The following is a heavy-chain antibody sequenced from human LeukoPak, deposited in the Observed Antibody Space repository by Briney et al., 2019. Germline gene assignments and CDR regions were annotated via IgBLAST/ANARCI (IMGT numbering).Heavy chain of an antibody. V-gene: IGHV3-74*01. CDR2: INSDGSST. D-gene: IGHD6-13*01. J-gene: IGHJ4*02. CDR1: GFTFSSYA. CDR3: ARDPGQARYSSSWYGGSFDY. Sequence: GGSLRLSCAAPGFTFSSYAMSWVRQAPGKGLVWVSRINSDGSSTSYADSVKGRFTISRDNAKNTLYLQMNSLRAEDTAVYYCARDPGQARYSSSWYGGSFDYWGQGTLVTVSS.